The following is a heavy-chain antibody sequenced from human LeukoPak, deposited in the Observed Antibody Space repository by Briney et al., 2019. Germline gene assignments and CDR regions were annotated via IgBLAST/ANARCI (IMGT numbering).Heavy chain of an antibody. V-gene: IGHV4-4*07. CDR2: IYTSGST. D-gene: IGHD2-15*01. Sequence: PSETLSLTCTVSGGSISSYYWSWIRQPAGKGLEWIGRIYTSGSTNYNPSLKSRVTMSVDTSKNQFSLKLSSVTAADTAVYYCARXDXVVXVAAGITNWFDPWGQGTLVTVSS. J-gene: IGHJ5*02. CDR1: GGSISSYY. CDR3: ARXDXVVXVAAGITNWFDP.